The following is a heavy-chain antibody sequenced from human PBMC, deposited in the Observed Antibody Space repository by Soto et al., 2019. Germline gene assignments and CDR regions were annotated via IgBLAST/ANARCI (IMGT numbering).Heavy chain of an antibody. CDR1: GLCLSRYW. D-gene: IGHD3-3*02. V-gene: IGHV3-74*01. J-gene: IGHJ3*01. CDR2: IKDGGDET. Sequence: VGSLRLSRAAPGLCLSRYWMYCFRQTPGKGLVWVARIKDGGDETSYAESVKGRFTISRDNAKNTLHLQMSILRCEGTAVYYCVSLSGLDVCVHGT. CDR3: VSLSGLDV.